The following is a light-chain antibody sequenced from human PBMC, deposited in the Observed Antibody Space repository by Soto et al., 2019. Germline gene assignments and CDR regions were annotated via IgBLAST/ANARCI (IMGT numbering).Light chain of an antibody. CDR1: QTISSNY. V-gene: IGKV3-20*01. CDR3: QQYVSWT. J-gene: IGKJ1*01. CDR2: GAS. Sequence: EIVLTQSPGTLSVSPGERATLSCRASQTISSNYLAWYQQKPGQAPSLLTYGASSRATGIPDRFSGSGSGTDFTLTISRLEHEDSAIYYCQQYVSWTFGQGTKVEIK.